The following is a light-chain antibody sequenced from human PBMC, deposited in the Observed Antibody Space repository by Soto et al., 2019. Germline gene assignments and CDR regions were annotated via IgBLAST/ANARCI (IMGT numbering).Light chain of an antibody. CDR1: QSVAYF. CDR2: DAS. V-gene: IGKV3-11*01. J-gene: IGKJ1*01. CDR3: QQRSNWPWT. Sequence: EIVLTQSPATLSLSPGERATLSCRASQSVAYFLAWYQQKPGQAPRLLIYDASNRATGVPSRFSGSGSGTDFTLTISSLEPEDSAVYYCQQRSNWPWTFGQGTKVDIK.